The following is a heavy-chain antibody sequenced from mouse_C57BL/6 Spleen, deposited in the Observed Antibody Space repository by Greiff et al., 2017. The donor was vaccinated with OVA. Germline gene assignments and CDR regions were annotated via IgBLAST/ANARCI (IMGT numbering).Heavy chain of an antibody. CDR1: GYSFTGYF. CDR2: INPYNGDT. Sequence: VQLQQSGPELVKPGDSVKISCKASGYSFTGYFMNWVMQSHGKSLEWIGRINPYNGDTFYNQKFKGKATLTVDKSSSTAHMELRSLTSEDSAVYYCAREDGYYPDYFDYWGQGTTLTVSS. CDR3: AREDGYYPDYFDY. V-gene: IGHV1-20*01. J-gene: IGHJ2*01. D-gene: IGHD2-3*01.